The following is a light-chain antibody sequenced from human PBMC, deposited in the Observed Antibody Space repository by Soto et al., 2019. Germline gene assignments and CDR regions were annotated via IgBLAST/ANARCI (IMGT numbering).Light chain of an antibody. CDR2: GGS. CDR1: QSVASNY. J-gene: IGKJ2*01. CDR3: QQYGRSPLMHT. V-gene: IGKV3-20*01. Sequence: EIVLTQSPGTLSLSPGERATLSCRASQSVASNYLAWYQQKPGQAPRLLIYGGSTRAAGVPDRFSDSGSGTDFTLTITRVEPEDFAVYYCQQYGRSPLMHTFGQGTELGVK.